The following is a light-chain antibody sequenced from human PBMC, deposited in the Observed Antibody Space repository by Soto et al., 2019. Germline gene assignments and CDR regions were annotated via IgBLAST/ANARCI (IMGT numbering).Light chain of an antibody. V-gene: IGKV1-5*03. Sequence: DIQMTQSPSTLSASVGDRVTITCRASQSTSTWLDWYQQRPGKTPKLLISEASKLESGVPSRFSGSGSGTGFTLTISSLQPDDFAADYCQHYITYPSAFGQGTKVEIK. CDR1: QSTSTW. CDR3: QHYITYPSA. J-gene: IGKJ1*01. CDR2: EAS.